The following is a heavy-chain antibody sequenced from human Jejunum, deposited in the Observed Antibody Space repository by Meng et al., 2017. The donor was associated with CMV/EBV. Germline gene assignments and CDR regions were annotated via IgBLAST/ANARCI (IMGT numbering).Heavy chain of an antibody. D-gene: IGHD3-16*01. CDR2: IYYSGST. CDR3: ARDGGGTGADY. CDR1: GGSISRYY. Sequence: CTVSGGSISRYYWNWIRQPPGKGLEWMGYIYYSGSTKYNPSLKSRVTISVDTSKNQISLKLSFVTAADTAVYYCARDGGGTGADYWGQGTLVTVSS. V-gene: IGHV4-59*01. J-gene: IGHJ4*02.